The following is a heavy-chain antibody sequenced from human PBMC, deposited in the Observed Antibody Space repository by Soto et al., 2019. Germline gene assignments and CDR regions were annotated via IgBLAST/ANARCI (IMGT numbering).Heavy chain of an antibody. CDR2: INSDGSST. CDR3: ARDYDSSGYPRYYFDY. J-gene: IGHJ4*02. D-gene: IGHD3-22*01. CDR1: GFPFSSYN. V-gene: IGHV3-74*01. Sequence: GGSLRLSCGSSGFPFSSYNMHWVRQGPGKGLVWVSRINSDGSSTRYADSVKGRFTISRDNSKNTLYLQMNSLRAEDTAVYYCARDYDSSGYPRYYFDYWGQGTLVTVSS.